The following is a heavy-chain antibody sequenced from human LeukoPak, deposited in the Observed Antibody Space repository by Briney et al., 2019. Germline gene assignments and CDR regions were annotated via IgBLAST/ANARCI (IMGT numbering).Heavy chain of an antibody. CDR1: GFTLDDYA. CDR2: INWNSDSI. D-gene: IGHD5-24*01. J-gene: IGHJ4*02. CDR3: ARAEEMATAPVDY. Sequence: GGSLRLSCAVSGFTLDDYAMHWIRQVPGKGLEWVSGINWNSDSIGYADSVKGRFTTSRDNAKNSLYLQMGSLRAEDMAVYYCARAEEMATAPVDYWGQGPWSPSPQ. V-gene: IGHV3-9*03.